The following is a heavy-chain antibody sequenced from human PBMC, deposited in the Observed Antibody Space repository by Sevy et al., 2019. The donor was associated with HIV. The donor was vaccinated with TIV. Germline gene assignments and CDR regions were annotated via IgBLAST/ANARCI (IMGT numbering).Heavy chain of an antibody. Sequence: GGSLRLSCAASGFTFSSYWMSWVRQAPGKGLEWVANIKQDGSGKYDVDSVKGRFTISRDNAKNSLYLQMNSLRAEDTAVYYCARDVYILTGFAFDIWGQRTMVTVSS. CDR2: IKQDGSGK. J-gene: IGHJ3*02. V-gene: IGHV3-7*01. CDR1: GFTFSSYW. D-gene: IGHD3-9*01. CDR3: ARDVYILTGFAFDI.